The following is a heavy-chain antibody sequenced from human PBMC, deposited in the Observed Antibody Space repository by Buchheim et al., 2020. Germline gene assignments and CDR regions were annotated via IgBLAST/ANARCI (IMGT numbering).Heavy chain of an antibody. CDR2: IKEDGTKQ. CDR1: GFTFNTFW. V-gene: IGHV3-7*03. CDR3: STVFHA. D-gene: IGHD2/OR15-2a*01. J-gene: IGHJ5*02. Sequence: EVQLVESGGGLVQSGGSLRLSCEASGFTFNTFWMNWVRQAPGKGLEWVANIKEDGTKQFYVDSVEGRFTISRDNTKNSLYLGMNSLRSEDTAIYYCSTVFHAWGQGTL.